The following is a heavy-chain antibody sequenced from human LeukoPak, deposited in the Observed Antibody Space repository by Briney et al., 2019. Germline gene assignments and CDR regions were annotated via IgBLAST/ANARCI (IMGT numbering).Heavy chain of an antibody. CDR2: ISSSSSYI. CDR1: GFTFSSYA. V-gene: IGHV3-21*06. CDR3: AGINDYGDPTGAFDI. Sequence: GGSLRLSCAASGFTFSSYAMHWVRQAPGKGLEWVSSISSSSSYIHYADSLKGRFSISRDNAKNSLNLQMNSLRAEDTAVYYCAGINDYGDPTGAFDIWGQGTMVTVSS. D-gene: IGHD4-17*01. J-gene: IGHJ3*02.